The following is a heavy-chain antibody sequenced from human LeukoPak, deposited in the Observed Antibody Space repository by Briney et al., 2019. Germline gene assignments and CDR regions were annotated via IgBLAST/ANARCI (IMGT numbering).Heavy chain of an antibody. J-gene: IGHJ1*01. V-gene: IGHV4-59*01. CDR2: IYYSGST. CDR1: GGSISSYY. CDR3: ARDPAGMPAPLYYLDH. Sequence: PSESLSLTCTVSGGSISSYYWSWIRQPPGKGLEWIGYIYYSGSTNYNPSLKSRVTISVDTSKNQFSLKLSSVTAADTAVYYCARDPAGMPAPLYYLDHWGQRTLPTVSS. D-gene: IGHD3-9*01.